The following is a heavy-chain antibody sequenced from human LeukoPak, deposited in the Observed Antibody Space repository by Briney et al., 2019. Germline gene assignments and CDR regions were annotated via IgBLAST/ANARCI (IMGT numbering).Heavy chain of an antibody. J-gene: IGHJ4*02. CDR1: GYTFTSYG. Sequence: ASVKVSCKASGYTFTSYGISWVRQAPGKGLEWMGWISAYNGNTNYAQKLQGRVTMTTDTSTSTAYMELRSLRSDDTAVYYCARDRVGYSSSWFFDYWGQGTLVTVSS. D-gene: IGHD6-13*01. V-gene: IGHV1-18*01. CDR2: ISAYNGNT. CDR3: ARDRVGYSSSWFFDY.